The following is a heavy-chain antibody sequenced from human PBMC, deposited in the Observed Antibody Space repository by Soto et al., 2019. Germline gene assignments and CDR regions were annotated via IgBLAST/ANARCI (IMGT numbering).Heavy chain of an antibody. CDR1: GYTFTSYG. CDR3: ARASWSSYWLDP. J-gene: IGHJ5*02. Sequence: QVQLVQSGAEVKKPGASVKVSCKASGYTFTSYGLSWVRQAPGQGLEWMGWISAYTGNTNYAQKLQGRVTMTTDTSTSKAYMELRRLRADDTAVYYCARASWSSYWLDPWVQGTLGTVSS. CDR2: ISAYTGNT. V-gene: IGHV1-18*01. D-gene: IGHD1-26*01.